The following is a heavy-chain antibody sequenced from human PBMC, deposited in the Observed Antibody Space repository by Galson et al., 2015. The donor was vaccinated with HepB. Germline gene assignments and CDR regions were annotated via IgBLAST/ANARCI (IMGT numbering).Heavy chain of an antibody. D-gene: IGHD2-2*01. V-gene: IGHV3-11*06. CDR2: ISSSSYT. Sequence: SLRLSCAASGFTFSDYYMSWIRQAPGKGLEWVSYISSSSYTNYADSVKGRFTISRDNAKNSLYLQMNSLRAEDTAVYYCAREKGYCSSTSCYRRGYYYMDVWGKGTTVTVSS. J-gene: IGHJ6*03. CDR3: AREKGYCSSTSCYRRGYYYMDV. CDR1: GFTFSDYY.